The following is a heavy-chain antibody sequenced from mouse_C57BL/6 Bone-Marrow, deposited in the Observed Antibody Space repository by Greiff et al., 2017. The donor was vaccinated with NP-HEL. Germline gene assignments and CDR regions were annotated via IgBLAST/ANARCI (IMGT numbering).Heavy chain of an antibody. CDR3: ARGAPYYAMDY. D-gene: IGHD3-1*01. Sequence: QVQLQQSGAELVKPGASVKLSCKASGYTFTSYWMHWVKQRPGQGLEWIGMIYPNSGSTNYNEKFKSKATLTVDTSSSTAYMQLSSLTSEDAAVYYWARGAPYYAMDYWGQGTSVTVSS. V-gene: IGHV1-64*01. CDR2: IYPNSGST. CDR1: GYTFTSYW. J-gene: IGHJ4*01.